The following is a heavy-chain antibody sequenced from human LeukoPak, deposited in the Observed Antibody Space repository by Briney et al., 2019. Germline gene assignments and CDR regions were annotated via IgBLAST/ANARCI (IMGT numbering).Heavy chain of an antibody. J-gene: IGHJ3*02. CDR1: GYTFTNHG. D-gene: IGHD4-17*01. V-gene: IGHV1-18*01. Sequence: ASVKVSCKASGYTFTNHGISWVRQAPGQGLEWMGWISTYNGNTNYAQKLQGRVTMTTDTSTSTAYMELRSLRSDDTAVYYCARSGGWAYGDYDGFIAFDIWGQGTKVTVSS. CDR2: ISTYNGNT. CDR3: ARSGGWAYGDYDGFIAFDI.